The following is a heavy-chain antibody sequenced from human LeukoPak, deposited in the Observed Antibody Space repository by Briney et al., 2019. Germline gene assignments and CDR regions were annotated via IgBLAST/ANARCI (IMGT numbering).Heavy chain of an antibody. CDR1: GDSVSSNSAG. J-gene: IGHJ3*01. V-gene: IGHV6-1*01. CDR3: ARDRGVRAFDV. Sequence: SQTLSLTCATSGDSVSSNSAGWNWIRQSPSRGLEWLGRTYYRSKWYNDYAVSVKSRITINPDTSKNQFSLQLNSVTPEGTAVYYCARDRGVRAFDVWGQGTMVTVSS. CDR2: TYYRSKWYN.